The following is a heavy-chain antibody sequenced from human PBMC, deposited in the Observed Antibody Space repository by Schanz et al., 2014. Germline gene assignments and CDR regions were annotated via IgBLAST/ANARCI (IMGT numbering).Heavy chain of an antibody. Sequence: QVQLVQSGAEVKKPGASVKVSCKASGYTLTSYGISWVRQAPGQGLEWMGWISAYNGNTKYPQKLQGRVTMTTDTSTSTAYMELRSLRSDDTAVYYCARDAADFYDILTEEDYWGQGTLVTVSS. CDR1: GYTLTSYG. D-gene: IGHD3-9*01. V-gene: IGHV1-18*01. J-gene: IGHJ4*02. CDR3: ARDAADFYDILTEEDY. CDR2: ISAYNGNT.